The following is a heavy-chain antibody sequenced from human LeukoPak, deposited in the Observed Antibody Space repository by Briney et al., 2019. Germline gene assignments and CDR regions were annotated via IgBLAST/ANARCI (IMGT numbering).Heavy chain of an antibody. CDR1: GFTFDDYG. D-gene: IGHD3-10*01. V-gene: IGHV3-20*04. Sequence: PGGSLRLSCAASGFTFDDYGMRWVSQAPGKGLEWVSGINWNGGSTGYADSVKGRFTISRDNAKNSLYLQMNSLRAEDTALYYCARGPLSPHYYGSGSYLNPFDYWGQGTLVTVSS. CDR3: ARGPLSPHYYGSGSYLNPFDY. CDR2: INWNGGST. J-gene: IGHJ4*02.